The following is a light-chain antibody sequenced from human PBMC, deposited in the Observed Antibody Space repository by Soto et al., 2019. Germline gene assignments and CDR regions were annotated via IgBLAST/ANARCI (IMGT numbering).Light chain of an antibody. Sequence: EIVLTQSPGTLSLSPGERATLSCRASQSVSSSYLAWYQQKPGQAPRLLIYGASSRATGIPDRFSGSGSGTDVTLSISRLEPEDFAVYNCQQYGSSPLMYTFGQGTKLEIK. CDR3: QQYGSSPLMYT. CDR1: QSVSSSY. V-gene: IGKV3-20*01. CDR2: GAS. J-gene: IGKJ2*01.